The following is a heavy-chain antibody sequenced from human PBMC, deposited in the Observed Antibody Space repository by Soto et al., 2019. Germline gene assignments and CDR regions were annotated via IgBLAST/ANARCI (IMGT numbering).Heavy chain of an antibody. D-gene: IGHD5-18*01. CDR1: GFTFSNYW. CDR3: ATGGYSYGWGY. Sequence: EVQLVESGGGLVQPGGSLRLSCVGSGFTFSNYWMHWVRQVPGKGPVWVSRVNSAGSQSSYADFVKGRFTVSRDNAKNTLYLEMNSLSADDTAVYYHATGGYSYGWGYWGQGTLVTVSS. V-gene: IGHV3-74*01. J-gene: IGHJ4*02. CDR2: VNSAGSQS.